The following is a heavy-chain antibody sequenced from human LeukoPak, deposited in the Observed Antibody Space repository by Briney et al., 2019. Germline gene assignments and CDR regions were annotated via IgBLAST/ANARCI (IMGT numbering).Heavy chain of an antibody. Sequence: GASVKVSCKASGYTFTGYYMHWVRQAPGQGLEWMGWINPNSGGTNYAQKFQGRVTMTRDTSISTAYMELSRLRSDDTAVYYCARGKADGMITFGGVIVIPYYFDYWGQGTLVTVSS. D-gene: IGHD3-16*02. J-gene: IGHJ4*02. CDR2: INPNSGGT. V-gene: IGHV1-2*02. CDR3: ARGKADGMITFGGVIVIPYYFDY. CDR1: GYTFTGYY.